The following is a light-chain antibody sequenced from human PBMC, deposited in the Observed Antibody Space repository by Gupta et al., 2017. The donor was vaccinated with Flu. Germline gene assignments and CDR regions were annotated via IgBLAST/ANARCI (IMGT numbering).Light chain of an antibody. Sequence: QSVLTHPPAASGTPGQRITISCYRSSSNIGNNAVTWYQHVPGTAPKLLIYSNYQRPSGVPDRFSGSKSGTSASLAISGLQSEDEADYYCAAWDDSVNGWVFGGGTKLTVL. CDR3: AAWDDSVNGWV. V-gene: IGLV1-44*01. CDR2: SNY. J-gene: IGLJ3*02. CDR1: SSNIGNNA.